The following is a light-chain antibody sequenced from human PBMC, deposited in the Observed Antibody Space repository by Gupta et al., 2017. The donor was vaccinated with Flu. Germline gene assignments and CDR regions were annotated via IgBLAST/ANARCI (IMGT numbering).Light chain of an antibody. CDR3: SSYTGSSTSV. Sequence: SRDVGGYCYVAWYHQHPRKAPKLIIYEDTNRPSGVANRLSASKSGSTASPTISALQAEDEADDYCSSYTGSSTSVFGTGTKVTVL. J-gene: IGLJ1*01. CDR1: SRDVGGYCY. CDR2: EDT. V-gene: IGLV2-14*01.